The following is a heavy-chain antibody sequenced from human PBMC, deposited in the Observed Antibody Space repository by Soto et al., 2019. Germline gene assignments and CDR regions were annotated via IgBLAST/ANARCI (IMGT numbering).Heavy chain of an antibody. CDR1: GYTFTSYA. J-gene: IGHJ6*02. Sequence: GASVKVSCKASGYTFTSYAMHWVRQAPGQRLEWMGWINAGNGNTKYSQKFQGRVTITRDTSASTAYMELSSLRSEDTAVYYCARDGRFLGYCSGGSCSDGYGMDVWGQGTTVTVSS. CDR2: INAGNGNT. CDR3: ARDGRFLGYCSGGSCSDGYGMDV. D-gene: IGHD2-15*01. V-gene: IGHV1-3*01.